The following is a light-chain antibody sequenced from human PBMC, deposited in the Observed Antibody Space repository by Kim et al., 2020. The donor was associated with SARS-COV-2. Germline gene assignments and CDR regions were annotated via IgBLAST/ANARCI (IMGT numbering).Light chain of an antibody. V-gene: IGKV1-16*01. CDR3: QQYYAFPIT. Sequence: ASVGDRVTITCRASEDFNNYLAWFQQRPGKAPKSLIFAASTLQSGVSSRFSGSGSGTDFTLTISNLQPEDFATYYCQQYYAFPITFGGGTKVDIK. J-gene: IGKJ4*01. CDR1: EDFNNY. CDR2: AAS.